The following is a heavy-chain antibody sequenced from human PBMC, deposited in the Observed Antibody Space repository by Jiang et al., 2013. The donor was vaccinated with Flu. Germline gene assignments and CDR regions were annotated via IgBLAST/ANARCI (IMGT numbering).Heavy chain of an antibody. V-gene: IGHV4-39*01. J-gene: IGHJ4*02. CDR2: IYYSGST. D-gene: IGHD3-16*01. CDR3: ARFGGVAY. Sequence: ETLSLTCTVSGGSISSSSYYWGVDPPSPPGKGLEWIGSIYYSGSTYYNPSLKSRVTISVDTSKNQFSLKLSSVTAADTAVYYCARFGGVAYWGQGTLVTVSS. CDR1: GGSISSSSYY.